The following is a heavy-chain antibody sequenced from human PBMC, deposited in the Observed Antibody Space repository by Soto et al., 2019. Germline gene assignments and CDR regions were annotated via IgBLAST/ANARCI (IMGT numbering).Heavy chain of an antibody. Sequence: SETLSLTCAVYGGSFIGYYWSWIRQPPGKGLEWIGEINHSGSTNYNPSLKSRVTISVDTSKNQFSLKLSSVTAADTAVYYCASNLDYYDSSGSSYYGMDVWGQGTTVTVSS. D-gene: IGHD3-22*01. CDR2: INHSGST. CDR1: GGSFIGYY. CDR3: ASNLDYYDSSGSSYYGMDV. V-gene: IGHV4-34*01. J-gene: IGHJ6*02.